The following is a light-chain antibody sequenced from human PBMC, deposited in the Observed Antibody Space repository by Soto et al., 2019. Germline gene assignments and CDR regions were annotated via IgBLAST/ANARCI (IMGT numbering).Light chain of an antibody. Sequence: QSVLTQPPSASGSPGQSVTISCTGTSSDVGAYKYVSWYQQHPGKAPKLMIYEVSKRPSGVPDRFSGSKSGNTASLTVSGLQSEDEADYYCSSYAGSNILLFGGGTKPPS. V-gene: IGLV2-8*01. CDR3: SSYAGSNILL. CDR1: SSDVGAYKY. J-gene: IGLJ2*01. CDR2: EVS.